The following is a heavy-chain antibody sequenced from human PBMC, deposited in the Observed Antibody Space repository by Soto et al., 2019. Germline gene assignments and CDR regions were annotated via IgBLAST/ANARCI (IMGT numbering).Heavy chain of an antibody. D-gene: IGHD3-10*01. Sequence: PSETLSLTCSVSGGSITSHYCSWFRQPPGKGLEWIGYIHHSGSTSYNPSLKSRVTMSVDMSKNQFSLKVSSVTAADTALYYCARQGFGQLHGLVDVWGPGTTVTVSS. CDR2: IHHSGST. CDR1: GGSITSHY. J-gene: IGHJ6*02. V-gene: IGHV4-59*08. CDR3: ARQGFGQLHGLVDV.